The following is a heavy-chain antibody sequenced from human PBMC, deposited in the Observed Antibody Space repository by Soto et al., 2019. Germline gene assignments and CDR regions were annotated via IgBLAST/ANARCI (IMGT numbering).Heavy chain of an antibody. Sequence: GSSVKVSCKASGYTFTSYGISWVRQAPGQGLEWMGWISAYNGNTNYAQKLQGRVTITTDTSTSTAYMELRSLRSDDTAVYYCARVTQQLSPVDYWVQGTLVTVSS. CDR1: GYTFTSYG. CDR3: ARVTQQLSPVDY. V-gene: IGHV1-18*01. CDR2: ISAYNGNT. J-gene: IGHJ4*02. D-gene: IGHD6-13*01.